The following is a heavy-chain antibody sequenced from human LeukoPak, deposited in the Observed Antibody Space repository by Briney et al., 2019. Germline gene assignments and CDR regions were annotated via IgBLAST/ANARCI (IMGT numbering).Heavy chain of an antibody. J-gene: IGHJ6*02. V-gene: IGHV1-8*01. CDR3: ARGRYYDFWSGYYGRSSIYGMDV. D-gene: IGHD3-3*01. CDR2: MNPNSGNT. CDR1: GYTFTSYD. Sequence: ASVKVSCKASGYTFTSYDINWVRQATGQGLEWMGWMNPNSGNTGYAQKFQGRVTMTRNTSISTAYMELSSLRSEDTAVYYCARGRYYDFWSGYYGRSSIYGMDVWGQGTTVTVSS.